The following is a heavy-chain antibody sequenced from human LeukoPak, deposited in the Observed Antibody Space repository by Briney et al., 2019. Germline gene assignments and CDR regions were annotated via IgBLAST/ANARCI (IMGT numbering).Heavy chain of an antibody. Sequence: GSSVKVSCKASGGTFSSYAISWVRQAPGQGLEWMGRIIPIFGIANYAQKFQGRVTITADKSTSTACMELSSLRSEDTAVYYCARAGYCSGGSCFALDYWGQGTLVTVSS. CDR3: ARAGYCSGGSCFALDY. D-gene: IGHD2-15*01. CDR1: GGTFSSYA. CDR2: IIPIFGIA. J-gene: IGHJ4*02. V-gene: IGHV1-69*04.